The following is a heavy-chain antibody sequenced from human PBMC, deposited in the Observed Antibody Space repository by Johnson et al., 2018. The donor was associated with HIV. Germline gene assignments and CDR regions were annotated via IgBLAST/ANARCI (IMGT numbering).Heavy chain of an antibody. V-gene: IGHV3-20*04. D-gene: IGHD3-10*01. CDR1: GFTFDDYG. Sequence: VQLVESGGGVARPGGSLRLSCAASGFTFDDYGMSWVRQAPGKGLEWVSGIDWRGGRTGYADSVKGRFTISRDNAKKLLYLQIYSLRAEDTAFYYCARRGITIVADAFDIWGQGTMVTVSS. CDR3: ARRGITIVADAFDI. CDR2: IDWRGGRT. J-gene: IGHJ3*02.